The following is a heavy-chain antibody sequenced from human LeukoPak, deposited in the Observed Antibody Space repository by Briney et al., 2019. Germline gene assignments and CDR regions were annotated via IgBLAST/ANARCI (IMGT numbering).Heavy chain of an antibody. CDR1: GFTFSNYN. CDR3: AKDQYSSSWYYFDY. J-gene: IGHJ4*02. V-gene: IGHV3-21*04. Sequence: GGSLRLSCAASGFTFSNYNMNWVRQAPGKGLEWVSSISSSSSYIYYADSVKGRFTISRDNAKNSLYLQMNSLRAEDTALYYCAKDQYSSSWYYFDYWGQGTLVTVSS. D-gene: IGHD6-13*01. CDR2: ISSSSSYI.